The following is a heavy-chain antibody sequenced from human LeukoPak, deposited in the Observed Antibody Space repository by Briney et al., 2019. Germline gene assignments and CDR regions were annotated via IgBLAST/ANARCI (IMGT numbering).Heavy chain of an antibody. J-gene: IGHJ4*02. CDR3: ASIAARLTY. Sequence: GGSLRLSCAASGFTFSSYWMHWVRQVPGKGLVWVSRINSDGSNTTYADFVKGRFTISRDNAKNTLNLQMNSLRAEDTAVYYCASIAARLTYWGQGTLVTVSS. CDR1: GFTFSSYW. D-gene: IGHD6-6*01. V-gene: IGHV3-74*01. CDR2: INSDGSNT.